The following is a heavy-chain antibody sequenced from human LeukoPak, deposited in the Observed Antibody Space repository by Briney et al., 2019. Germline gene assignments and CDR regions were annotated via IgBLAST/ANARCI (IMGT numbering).Heavy chain of an antibody. J-gene: IGHJ4*02. CDR3: AIVASGDMLTGSKDY. D-gene: IGHD3-9*01. V-gene: IGHV3-30*04. CDR1: GFTFSSYA. Sequence: GGSLRLSCAASGFTFSSYAMHWVRQAPGKGLEWVAVISYDGSNKYYADYVKGRFTISRDNSKNTLYLQMNSLRAGDTAVYYCAIVASGDMLTGSKDYWGQGTLVTVSS. CDR2: ISYDGSNK.